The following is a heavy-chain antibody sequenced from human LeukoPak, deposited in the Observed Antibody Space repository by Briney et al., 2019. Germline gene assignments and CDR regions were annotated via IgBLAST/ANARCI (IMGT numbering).Heavy chain of an antibody. D-gene: IGHD3-22*01. CDR1: GGTFSSYA. J-gene: IGHJ5*02. CDR2: IIPIFGTA. Sequence: PGGSLRLSCAASGGTFSSYAISWVRQAPGQGLEWMGGIIPIFGTANYAQKFQGRVTITADESTSTAYMELSSLRSEDTAVYYCARDRDSSGWYNWFDPWGQGTLVTVSS. V-gene: IGHV1-69*01. CDR3: ARDRDSSGWYNWFDP.